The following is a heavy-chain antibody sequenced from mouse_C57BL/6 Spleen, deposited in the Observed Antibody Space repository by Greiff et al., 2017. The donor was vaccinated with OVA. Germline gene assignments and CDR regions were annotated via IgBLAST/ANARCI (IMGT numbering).Heavy chain of an antibody. CDR1: GYAFSSYW. CDR2: IYPGDGDT. Sequence: VQLQQSGAELVKPGASVKISCKASGYAFSSYWMNWVKQRPGKGLEWIGKIYPGDGDTNYNGKFKGKATLTADKSYRTAYMQLSSLTSEDSAVYFCARYREGGYFDVWGTGTTVTVSS. J-gene: IGHJ1*03. CDR3: ARYREGGYFDV. V-gene: IGHV1-80*01.